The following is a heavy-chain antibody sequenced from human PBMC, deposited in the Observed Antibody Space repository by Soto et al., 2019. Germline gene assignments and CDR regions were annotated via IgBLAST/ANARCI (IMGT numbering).Heavy chain of an antibody. Sequence: GASVKVSCKASGFTFINSAIQWVRQARGQSLEWMGWIVVGSGHINYAQKFQERLSITRDMSTSTAYMELSSLTLEDTAVYYCAAVQGGGATFHFWGPGTLVTVSS. CDR3: AAVQGGGATFHF. CDR1: GFTFINSA. J-gene: IGHJ4*02. CDR2: IVVGSGHI. D-gene: IGHD1-26*01. V-gene: IGHV1-58*02.